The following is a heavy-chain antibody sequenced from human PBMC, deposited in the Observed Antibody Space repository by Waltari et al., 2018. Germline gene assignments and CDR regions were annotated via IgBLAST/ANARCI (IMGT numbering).Heavy chain of an antibody. CDR2: TSASSGST. Sequence: EVQLLESGGGLVQRGGSLGLSCAVSGFIFRRFAMSWDRHTPGKGLEWVAGTSASSGSTYYADSVQGRFTISRDNSKKRVFLQMNSLRAEDTATYYCTKMRRNLPRDIIDNWGQGTQVIIAS. CDR3: TKMRRNLPRDIIDN. CDR1: GFIFRRFA. V-gene: IGHV3-23*01. J-gene: IGHJ4*02.